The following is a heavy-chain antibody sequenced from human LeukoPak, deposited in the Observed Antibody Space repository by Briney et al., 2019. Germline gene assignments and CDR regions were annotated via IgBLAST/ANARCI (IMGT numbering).Heavy chain of an antibody. V-gene: IGHV4-34*01. Sequence: GSLRLSCTASGFTFRNYGMNWVRQPPGKGLEWIGEINHSGSTNNNPSLKSRVTISVDTSKNQFSLKLSSVTAADTAVYYCARGARAAARTGYYYYMDVWGKGTTVTVSS. J-gene: IGHJ6*03. CDR3: ARGARAAARTGYYYYMDV. CDR2: INHSGST. CDR1: GFTFRNYG. D-gene: IGHD6-6*01.